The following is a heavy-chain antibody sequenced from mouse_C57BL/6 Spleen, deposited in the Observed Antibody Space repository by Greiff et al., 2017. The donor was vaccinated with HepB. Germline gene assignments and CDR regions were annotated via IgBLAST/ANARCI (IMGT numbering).Heavy chain of an antibody. CDR2: ISDGGSYT. J-gene: IGHJ3*01. CDR1: GFTFSSYA. CDR3: AREGSYSNYWFAY. Sequence: EVMLVESGGGLVKPGGSLKLSCAASGFTFSSYAMSWVRQTPEKRLEWVATISDGGSYTYYPDNVKGRFTISRDNAKNNLYLQMSHLKSEDTAMYYCAREGSYSNYWFAYWGQGTLVTVSA. D-gene: IGHD2-5*01. V-gene: IGHV5-4*01.